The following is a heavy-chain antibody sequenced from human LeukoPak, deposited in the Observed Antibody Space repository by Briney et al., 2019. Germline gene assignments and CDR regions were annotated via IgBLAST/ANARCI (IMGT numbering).Heavy chain of an antibody. D-gene: IGHD3-22*01. J-gene: IGHJ5*02. CDR1: GGSISSGSYY. CDR2: IYTSGST. V-gene: IGHV4-61*02. Sequence: SETLSLTCTVSGGSISSGSYYWSWIRQPAGKGLEWIGRIYTSGSTNYNPSLKSRVTTSVDTSKNQFSLKLSSVTAADTAVYYCAREDYYDNWFDPWGQGTLVTVSS. CDR3: AREDYYDNWFDP.